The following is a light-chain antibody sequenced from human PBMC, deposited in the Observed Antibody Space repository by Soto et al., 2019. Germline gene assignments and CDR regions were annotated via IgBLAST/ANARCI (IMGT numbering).Light chain of an antibody. V-gene: IGLV1-44*01. CDR2: GSD. Sequence: QSVLTQPPSASGTPGQRFAISCSGTRSNIGSNPVNWFQQLPGTAPKLLIYGSDQRPSGVPDRFSGSKSGTSASLAISGLQSEDEADYYCAAWDDSLFGPVFGGGTKLTVL. CDR1: RSNIGSNP. CDR3: AAWDDSLFGPV. J-gene: IGLJ2*01.